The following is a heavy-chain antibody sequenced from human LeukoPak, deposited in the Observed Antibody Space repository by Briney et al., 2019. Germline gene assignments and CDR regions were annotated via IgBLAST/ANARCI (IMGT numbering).Heavy chain of an antibody. Sequence: PGGSLRLSCAASGFTFSSYAMHWVRQAPGKGLEWVAVISYDGSNKYYADSVKGRFTISRDNSKNTLYLQMNSLRAEDTAVYYCARGGDTQDYWGQGTLVTVSS. D-gene: IGHD5-18*01. CDR3: ARGGDTQDY. CDR1: GFTFSSYA. CDR2: ISYDGSNK. V-gene: IGHV3-30*04. J-gene: IGHJ4*02.